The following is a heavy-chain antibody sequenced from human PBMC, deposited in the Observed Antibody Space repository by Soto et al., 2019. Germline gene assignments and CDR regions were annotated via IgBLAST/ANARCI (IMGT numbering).Heavy chain of an antibody. CDR1: GFTFSSYA. J-gene: IGHJ6*02. CDR2: ISYDGSNK. Sequence: GGSLRLSCAASGFTFSSYAMHWVRQAPGKGLEWVAVISYDGSNKYYADSVKGRFTISRDNSKNTLYLQMNSLRAEDTAVYYCAGALVAARRLGAYSCNCMDVWGQGTTVTVSS. V-gene: IGHV3-30-3*01. CDR3: AGALVAARRLGAYSCNCMDV. D-gene: IGHD6-6*01.